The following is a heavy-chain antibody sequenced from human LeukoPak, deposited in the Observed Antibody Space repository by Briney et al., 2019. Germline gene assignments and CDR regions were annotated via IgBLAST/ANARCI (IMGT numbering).Heavy chain of an antibody. D-gene: IGHD1-7*01. V-gene: IGHV3-48*01. CDR2: ISSSSSTI. CDR3: ARGGRNNWNYVDYFDY. CDR1: GFTFSSYS. J-gene: IGHJ4*02. Sequence: GGSLRLSCEASGFTFSSYSMNWVRQAPGKGLEWVSYISSSSSTIYYTDSVKGRFTISRDNAKNSLYLQMNSLRAEDTAVYYCARGGRNNWNYVDYFDYWGQGTLVTVSS.